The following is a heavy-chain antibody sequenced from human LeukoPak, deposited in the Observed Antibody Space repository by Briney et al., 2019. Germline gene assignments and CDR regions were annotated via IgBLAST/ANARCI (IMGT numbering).Heavy chain of an antibody. V-gene: IGHV3-23*01. J-gene: IGHJ4*02. CDR3: AKDQGGGYYYGSGSYYNPGFDY. D-gene: IGHD3-10*01. CDR1: GFTFSSYA. CDR2: ISGSGGST. Sequence: GGSLRLSCAASGFTFSSYAMSWVRQAPGKGLEWVSAISGSGGSTYYADSVKGRFTISRDNSKNTLYLQMNSLRAEDTAVYYCAKDQGGGYYYGSGSYYNPGFDYWGQGTLVTVSS.